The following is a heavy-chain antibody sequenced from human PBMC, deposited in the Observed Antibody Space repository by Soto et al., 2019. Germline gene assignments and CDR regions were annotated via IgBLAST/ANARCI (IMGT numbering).Heavy chain of an antibody. Sequence: PSETLSLTCIVSGESISSSSYYWGWIRQPPGKGLEWIGSIYYSGRTYYNPSFKSRVTISIDTSKNQFSLKLSSVTATDTAVYYCARQRTTVVTQAYFDHWDQGALVTSPQ. CDR2: IYYSGRT. D-gene: IGHD2-21*02. CDR1: GESISSSSYY. CDR3: ARQRTTVVTQAYFDH. V-gene: IGHV4-39*01. J-gene: IGHJ4*02.